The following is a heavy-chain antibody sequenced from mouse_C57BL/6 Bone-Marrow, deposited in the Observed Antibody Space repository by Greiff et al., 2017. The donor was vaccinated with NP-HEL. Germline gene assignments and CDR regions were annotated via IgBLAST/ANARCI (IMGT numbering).Heavy chain of an antibody. Sequence: EVKLVESGGGLVKPGGSLKLSCAASGFTFSSYAMSWVRQTPEKRLEWVATISDGGSYTYYPDNVKGRFTISRDNAKNNLYLQMSHLKSEDTAMYYCARDLEGSSPFAYWGQGTLVTVSA. CDR1: GFTFSSYA. CDR2: ISDGGSYT. CDR3: ARDLEGSSPFAY. D-gene: IGHD1-1*01. V-gene: IGHV5-4*01. J-gene: IGHJ3*01.